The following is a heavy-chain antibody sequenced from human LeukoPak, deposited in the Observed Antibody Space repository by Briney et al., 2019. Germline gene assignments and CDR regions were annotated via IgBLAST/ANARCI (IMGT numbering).Heavy chain of an antibody. Sequence: GGSLRLSCAASGFMFSTYAMSWVRQAPGKGLEWVSAISGSGTTTYYADSVKGRFTISRDNSKNTLYLQMNSLRAEDTAVYYCAKVGNYYGSGSYIDYWGQGALVTVSS. CDR2: ISGSGTTT. V-gene: IGHV3-23*01. J-gene: IGHJ4*02. CDR3: AKVGNYYGSGSYIDY. CDR1: GFMFSTYA. D-gene: IGHD3-10*01.